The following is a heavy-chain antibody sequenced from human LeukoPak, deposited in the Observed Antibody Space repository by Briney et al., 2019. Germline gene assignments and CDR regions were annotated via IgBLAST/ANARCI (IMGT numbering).Heavy chain of an antibody. V-gene: IGHV3-30*03. D-gene: IGHD4-17*01. CDR2: ISYDGSNK. J-gene: IGHJ6*02. Sequence: GRSLRLSCAASGFTFSSYGMHWVRQAPGKGLEWVAVISYDGSNKYYADSVKGRFTISRDNSKNTLYLQMNSLRPEDTAVYYCARTRPYGDYVSYYYYGMDVWGQGTTVTVSS. CDR1: GFTFSSYG. CDR3: ARTRPYGDYVSYYYYGMDV.